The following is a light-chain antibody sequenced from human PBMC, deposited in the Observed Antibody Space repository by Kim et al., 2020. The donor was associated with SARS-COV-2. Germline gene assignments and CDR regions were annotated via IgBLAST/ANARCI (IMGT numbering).Light chain of an antibody. CDR1: SIDVGGYNY. CDR3: SSYTSSSTRV. CDR2: DVS. J-gene: IGLJ3*02. V-gene: IGLV2-14*03. Sequence: QSITISCTGTSIDVGGYNYVSWYQQHPGKAPNLMIYDVSNRPSGVSNRFSGSKSGNTASLTISGLQAEDEADYYCSSYTSSSTRVFGGGTQLTVL.